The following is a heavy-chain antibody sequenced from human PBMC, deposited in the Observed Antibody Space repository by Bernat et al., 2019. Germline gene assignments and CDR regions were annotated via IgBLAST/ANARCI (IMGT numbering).Heavy chain of an antibody. J-gene: IGHJ4*02. Sequence: EVQLVESGGGLVKPGGSLRLSCAASGFTFSTYTMNWVRQAPGKGLEWVSSISSSSSYIYYADSVKGRFTISRDNAKNSVYVQMNSLRDEDTAVYYCAGDYYGDYYFDYWGQGTLVTVSS. CDR3: AGDYYGDYYFDY. D-gene: IGHD4-17*01. CDR2: ISSSSSYI. V-gene: IGHV3-21*01. CDR1: GFTFSTYT.